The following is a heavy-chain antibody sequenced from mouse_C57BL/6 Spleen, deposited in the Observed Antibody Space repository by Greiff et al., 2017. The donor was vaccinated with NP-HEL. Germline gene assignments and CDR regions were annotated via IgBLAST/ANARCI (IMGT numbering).Heavy chain of an antibody. CDR1: GYTFTSYW. CDR3: ARYSTRDFDY. V-gene: IGHV1-69*01. J-gene: IGHJ2*01. D-gene: IGHD1-1*01. Sequence: QVQLQQPGAELVMPGASVKLSCKASGYTFTSYWMHWVKQRPGQGLEWIGEIDPSDSYTNYNQKFKGKSTLTVDKSSSTAYMQLSSLTSEDSAVYYCARYSTRDFDYWGQGTTRTVSS. CDR2: IDPSDSYT.